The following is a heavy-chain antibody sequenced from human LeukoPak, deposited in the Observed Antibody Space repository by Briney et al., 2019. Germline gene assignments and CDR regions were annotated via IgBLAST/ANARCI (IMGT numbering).Heavy chain of an antibody. CDR2: INPNSGGT. CDR3: AKYEYLRAASAC. D-gene: IGHD2/OR15-2a*01. J-gene: IGHJ4*02. V-gene: IGHV1-2*02. Sequence: ASVKVSCKASGYTFTGYYMHWVRQAPGQGLEWMGWINPNSGGTNYAQKFQGRVTMTRDTSISTAYMELSRLRSDDTAVYYCAKYEYLRAASACWGQGTLVTVSS. CDR1: GYTFTGYY.